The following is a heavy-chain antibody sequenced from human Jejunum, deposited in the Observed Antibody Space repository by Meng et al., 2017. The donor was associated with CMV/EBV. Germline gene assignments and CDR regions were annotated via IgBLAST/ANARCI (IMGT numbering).Heavy chain of an antibody. J-gene: IGHJ4*02. CDR3: ATPSCGVVCPSSVDF. CDR1: FNFAE. D-gene: IGHD2-21*01. CDR2: ITDREGGEMT. Sequence: FNFAEFSWVRQAQGKGMGWVGRITDREGGEMTNYAASVKGRFTISRDDSKSTLYLQMNSLRTEDTAVYYCATPSCGVVCPSSVDFWGQGALVTVSS. V-gene: IGHV3-15*06.